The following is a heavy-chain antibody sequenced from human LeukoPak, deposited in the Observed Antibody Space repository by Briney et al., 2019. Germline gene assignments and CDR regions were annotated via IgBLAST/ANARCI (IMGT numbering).Heavy chain of an antibody. CDR1: GGSISSYY. CDR2: IYYSGST. Sequence: SETLSLTCTVSGGSISSYYWSWIRQPPGKGLEWIGYIYYSGSTNYNPSLKSRVTISVDTSKNQFSLKLSSVTAADTAVYYCARDGVAVPDYYYYGMDVWGQGTTVTVSS. J-gene: IGHJ6*02. CDR3: ARDGVAVPDYYYYGMDV. V-gene: IGHV4-59*01. D-gene: IGHD6-19*01.